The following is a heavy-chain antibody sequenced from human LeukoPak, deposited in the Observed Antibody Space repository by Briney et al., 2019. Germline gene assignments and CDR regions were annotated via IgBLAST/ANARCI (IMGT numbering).Heavy chain of an antibody. Sequence: SETLSLTCTVSGGSISSYYWSWIRQPPGKGLEWIGYIYYSGSTNYNPSLKSRVTISVDTSKNQFSLKLSSVTAADTAVYYCARVIIAAAGTFNYYYVDVWGKGTTVTVSS. CDR2: IYYSGST. CDR3: ARVIIAAAGTFNYYYVDV. CDR1: GGSISSYY. J-gene: IGHJ6*03. V-gene: IGHV4-59*01. D-gene: IGHD6-13*01.